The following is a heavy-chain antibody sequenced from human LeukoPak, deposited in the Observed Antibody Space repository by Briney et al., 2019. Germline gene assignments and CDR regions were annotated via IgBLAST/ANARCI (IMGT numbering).Heavy chain of an antibody. CDR2: VSTYTGNT. V-gene: IGHV1-18*01. Sequence: ASVKVSCKASGYTFTSYGISWVRQAPGQGLEWMGWVSTYTGNTNYAQKFQGRVTMTTDTTTSTAYMELRSLRSDDTAVYYCARIGSPMVRGVDRYFDYWGQGTLVTVSS. D-gene: IGHD3-10*01. CDR1: GYTFTSYG. CDR3: ARIGSPMVRGVDRYFDY. J-gene: IGHJ4*02.